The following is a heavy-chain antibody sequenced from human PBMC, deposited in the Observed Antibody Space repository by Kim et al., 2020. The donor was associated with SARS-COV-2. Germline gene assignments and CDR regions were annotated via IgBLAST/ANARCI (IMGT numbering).Heavy chain of an antibody. Sequence: SVKVSCKASGGTFSSYAISWVRQAPGQGLEWMGGIIPIFGTANYAQKFQGRVTITADESTSTAYMELSSLRSEDTAVYYCARGPPGDYDILTGYYIVRWFDPWGQGTLVTVSS. D-gene: IGHD3-9*01. CDR1: GGTFSSYA. CDR3: ARGPPGDYDILTGYYIVRWFDP. V-gene: IGHV1-69*13. J-gene: IGHJ5*02. CDR2: IIPIFGTA.